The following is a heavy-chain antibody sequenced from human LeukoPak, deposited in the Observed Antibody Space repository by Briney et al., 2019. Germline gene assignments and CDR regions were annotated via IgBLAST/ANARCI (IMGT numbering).Heavy chain of an antibody. Sequence: GASVKVSCKASGYAFIRYPIIWVRQAPGQGLEWMGWISTYNGDTTYAQKFQDRVSMTTDTSTGIASMELRSLRSDDTAVYYCARERDTVLAPYFDYWGQGTLVTVSP. V-gene: IGHV1-18*01. CDR3: ARERDTVLAPYFDY. CDR1: GYAFIRYP. CDR2: ISTYNGDT. J-gene: IGHJ4*02. D-gene: IGHD3-3*01.